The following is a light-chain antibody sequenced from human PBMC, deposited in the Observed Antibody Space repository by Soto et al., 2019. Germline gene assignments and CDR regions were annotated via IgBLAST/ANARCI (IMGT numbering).Light chain of an antibody. CDR3: TSFTSSTTVI. V-gene: IGLV2-14*01. CDR2: EVS. CDR1: SSDVGGYNY. Sequence: QTVVTQPASVSGSPGQSISISCTGTSSDVGGYNYVSWYQQNPGKAPKLMIFEVSNRPSGVSPRFSGSKSGNTASLTISGLQADDEADYYCTSFTSSTTVIFGGGTKLTVL. J-gene: IGLJ2*01.